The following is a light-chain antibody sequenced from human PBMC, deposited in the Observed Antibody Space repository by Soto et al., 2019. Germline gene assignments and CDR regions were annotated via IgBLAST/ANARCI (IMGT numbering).Light chain of an antibody. Sequence: QSALTQPASVSGSPGQSITISCTGTSSDVGNYNYVSWYQQHPGKAPKLMIYHVSKRPSGVSNRFSGSKSGNTASLTISGLQAEDEADYYCSSYTSSSTLVFGGGTKVTVL. CDR2: HVS. CDR3: SSYTSSSTLV. CDR1: SSDVGNYNY. V-gene: IGLV2-14*01. J-gene: IGLJ1*01.